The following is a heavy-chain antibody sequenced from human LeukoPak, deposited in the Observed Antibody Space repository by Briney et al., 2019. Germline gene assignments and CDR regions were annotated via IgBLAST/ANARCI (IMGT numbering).Heavy chain of an antibody. CDR3: AMPRYYDSSGYQRLDY. CDR1: GYTFTSYY. D-gene: IGHD3-22*01. V-gene: IGHV1-69*13. Sequence: ASVKVSCKASGYTFTSYYMHWVRQAPGQGLEWMGGIIPIFGTANYAQKFQGRVTITADESTSTAYMELSSLRSEDTAVYYCAMPRYYDSSGYQRLDYWGQGTLVTVSS. CDR2: IIPIFGTA. J-gene: IGHJ4*02.